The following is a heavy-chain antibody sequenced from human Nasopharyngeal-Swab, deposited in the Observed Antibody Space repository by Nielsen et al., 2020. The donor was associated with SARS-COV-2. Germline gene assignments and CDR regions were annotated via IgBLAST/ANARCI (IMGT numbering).Heavy chain of an antibody. CDR2: ISSSSSYT. V-gene: IGHV3-11*06. CDR3: ARVSPPLLTGPYYYYGMDV. CDR1: GFTFSDYY. Sequence: GGSLRLSCAASGFTFSDYYMSWIRQAPGKGLEWVSYISSSSSYTNYADSVKGRFTISRDNAKNSLYLQMNGLRAEDTAVYYCARVSPPLLTGPYYYYGMDVWGQGTTVTVSS. J-gene: IGHJ6*02. D-gene: IGHD3-9*01.